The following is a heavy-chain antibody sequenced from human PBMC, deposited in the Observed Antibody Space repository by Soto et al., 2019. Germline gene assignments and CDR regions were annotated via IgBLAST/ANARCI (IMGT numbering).Heavy chain of an antibody. D-gene: IGHD5-12*01. Sequence: ASVKVSCKASGYTFTSYYMHWVRQPPGQGLEWMGIINPSGGSTSYAQKFQGRVTMTRDTSTSTVYMELSSLRSEDTAVYYCARDYTEWLRLRNQHSSSWYAFDIWGQGTMVTVSS. V-gene: IGHV1-46*01. J-gene: IGHJ3*02. CDR3: ARDYTEWLRLRNQHSSSWYAFDI. CDR2: INPSGGST. CDR1: GYTFTSYY.